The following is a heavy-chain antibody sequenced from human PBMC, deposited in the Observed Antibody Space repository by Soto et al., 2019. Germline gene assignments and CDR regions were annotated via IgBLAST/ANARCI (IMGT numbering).Heavy chain of an antibody. CDR3: VRASYAICEF. CDR1: GDSFSVDDNY. CDR2: IYYSGST. V-gene: IGHV4-30-4*01. Sequence: PSETLSLTCSVSGDSFSVDDNYWIWIRRSPVRGLEWIGYIYYSGSTNSNPSLKSRVTISVDTSKSQFSQKLRSVTAADTGGQYCVRASYAICEFWGQGTPVPVGS. D-gene: IGHD1-26*01. J-gene: IGHJ4*02.